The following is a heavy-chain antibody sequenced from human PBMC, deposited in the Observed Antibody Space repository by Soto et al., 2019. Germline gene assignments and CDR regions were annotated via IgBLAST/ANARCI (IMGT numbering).Heavy chain of an antibody. CDR1: GFTFSSYS. CDR2: ISSSSSTI. Sequence: GGALRLSCAASGFTFSSYSMNWVRQAPGKGLEWVSYISSSSSTIYYADSVKGRFTISRDNAKNSLYLQMNSLRDEDTAVYYCPRDPSYYYDSSGYYSAYGMDVWGQGTTVTVSS. CDR3: PRDPSYYYDSSGYYSAYGMDV. V-gene: IGHV3-48*02. D-gene: IGHD3-22*01. J-gene: IGHJ6*02.